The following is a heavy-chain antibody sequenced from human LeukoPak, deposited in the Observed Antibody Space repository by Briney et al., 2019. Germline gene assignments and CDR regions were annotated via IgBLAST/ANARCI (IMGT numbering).Heavy chain of an antibody. Sequence: GGSLRLSCAVSGFTFSDYYMSWIRQAPGKGLEWVSSISGAGSTTHYADSVRGRFTISRDNAKNSLYLQMNSLRAEDTAVYYCASRSSPFDFWGQGTLVTVSS. J-gene: IGHJ4*02. D-gene: IGHD2-2*01. CDR3: ASRSSPFDF. V-gene: IGHV3-11*04. CDR2: ISGAGSTT. CDR1: GFTFSDYY.